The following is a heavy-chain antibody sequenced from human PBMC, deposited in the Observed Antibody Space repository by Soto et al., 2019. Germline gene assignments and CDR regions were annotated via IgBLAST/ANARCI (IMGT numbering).Heavy chain of an antibody. CDR1: GFTFSSYV. CDR2: IWYDGSNK. J-gene: IGHJ6*02. Sequence: GGSLRLSCAASGFTFSSYVMHWVRQAPGKGLEWVAVIWYDGSNKYYADSVKGRFTISRDNSKNTLYLQMNSLRAEDTAVYYCARGQLSESYYYGMDVWGQGTTVTVSS. CDR3: ARGQLSESYYYGMDV. V-gene: IGHV3-33*01. D-gene: IGHD5-18*01.